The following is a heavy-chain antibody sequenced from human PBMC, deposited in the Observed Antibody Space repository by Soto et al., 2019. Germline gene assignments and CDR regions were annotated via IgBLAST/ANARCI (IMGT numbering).Heavy chain of an antibody. CDR1: GFTFSNYG. CDR3: AQADWGSYNIGGVDS. J-gene: IGHJ4*02. D-gene: IGHD1-20*01. CDR2: ISHDGSEK. Sequence: GGSLRLSCSASGFTFSNYGMHWVRQAPGKGLEWVAVISHDGSEKYYADPVRGRFTISRDNSKNTLYLQMNSLTAEDTSVYYCAQADWGSYNIGGVDSWGQGTLVTVSS. V-gene: IGHV3-30*18.